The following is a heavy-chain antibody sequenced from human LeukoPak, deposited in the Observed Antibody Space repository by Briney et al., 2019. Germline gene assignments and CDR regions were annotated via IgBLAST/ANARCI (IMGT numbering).Heavy chain of an antibody. CDR1: GFTVSSNY. V-gene: IGHV3-53*01. Sequence: PGGSLRLSCAASGFTVSSNYMSLVRQAPGKGLEWVSVIYSGGSTYYADSVKGRFTISRDNSKNTLYLQMNSLRAEDTAVYYCARETQYYFDYWGQGTLVTVSS. J-gene: IGHJ4*02. CDR2: IYSGGST. CDR3: ARETQYYFDY.